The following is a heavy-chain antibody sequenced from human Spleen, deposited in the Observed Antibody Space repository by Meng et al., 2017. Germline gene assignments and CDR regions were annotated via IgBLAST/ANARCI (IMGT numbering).Heavy chain of an antibody. D-gene: IGHD5-12*01. CDR2: INAVFGTT. CDR1: GYTFTSYG. CDR3: ATLSLSDLVATKHWFDP. V-gene: IGHV1-69*13. Sequence: SVKVSCKASGYTFTSYGISWVRQAPGQGLEWMGGINAVFGTTNYAQKCQDRVTITSDESTSTVHMELSSLRSADTAVYYCATLSLSDLVATKHWFDPWGQGTLVTVSS. J-gene: IGHJ5*02.